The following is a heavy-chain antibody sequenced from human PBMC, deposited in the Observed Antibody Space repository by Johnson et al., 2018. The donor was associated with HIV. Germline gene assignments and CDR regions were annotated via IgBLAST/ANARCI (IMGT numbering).Heavy chain of an antibody. J-gene: IGHJ3*02. CDR2: IYSGDTT. Sequence: VLLVESGGGLVQPGGSLRLSCAVSGFTVNGNYMSWVRQAPGKGLEWVSVIYSGDTTYYADSVKGRFTISRDTSKNTLYLQMNSLRAEDTAVYYCARDNIVLMVGGAFDIWGQGTMVTVSS. CDR3: ARDNIVLMVGGAFDI. D-gene: IGHD2-8*01. CDR1: GFTVNGNY. V-gene: IGHV3-66*02.